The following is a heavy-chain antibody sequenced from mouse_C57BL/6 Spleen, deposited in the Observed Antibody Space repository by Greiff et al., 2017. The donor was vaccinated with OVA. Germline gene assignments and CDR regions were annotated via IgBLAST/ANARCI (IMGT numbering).Heavy chain of an antibody. CDR3: ARGPGLVAY. D-gene: IGHD3-3*01. V-gene: IGHV1-52*01. CDR2: IDPSDSET. Sequence: QVQLKQPGAELVRPGSSVKLSCKASGYTFTSYWMHWVKQRPIQGLEWIGNIDPSDSETHYNQKFKDKATLTVDKSSSTAYMQLSSLTSEDSAVYYCARGPGLVAYWGQGTLVTVSA. J-gene: IGHJ3*01. CDR1: GYTFTSYW.